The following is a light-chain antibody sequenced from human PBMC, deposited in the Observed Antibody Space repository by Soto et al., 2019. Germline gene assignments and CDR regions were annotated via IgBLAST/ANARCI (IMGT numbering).Light chain of an antibody. J-gene: IGKJ4*01. Sequence: EIVLTQSPGTLSLSPGERATLSCRASQSVSSSYLARYQQKPGQAPRLLIYGASSRATGIPDRFSGSGSGTDFTLTISRLEPEDFAVYYCLQYGSSPLTFGGGTKVEIK. CDR3: LQYGSSPLT. V-gene: IGKV3-20*01. CDR1: QSVSSSY. CDR2: GAS.